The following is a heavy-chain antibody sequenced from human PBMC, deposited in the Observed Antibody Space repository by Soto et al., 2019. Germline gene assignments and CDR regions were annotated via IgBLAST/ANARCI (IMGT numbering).Heavy chain of an antibody. Sequence: GGSLRLSCAASGFTFSSYAMSWVRQAPGKWLEWVSAISGSGGSTYYADSVKGRFTISRDNSKNTLYLQMNSLRAEDTAVYYCAKNYGDYVRDYFDYWGQGTLVTSPQ. V-gene: IGHV3-23*01. J-gene: IGHJ4*02. CDR1: GFTFSSYA. CDR3: AKNYGDYVRDYFDY. CDR2: ISGSGGST. D-gene: IGHD4-17*01.